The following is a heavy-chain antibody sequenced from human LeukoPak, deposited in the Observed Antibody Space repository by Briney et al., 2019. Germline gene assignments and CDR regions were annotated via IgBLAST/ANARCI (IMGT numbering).Heavy chain of an antibody. V-gene: IGHV3-7*01. CDR1: GFTFSRYW. Sequence: GSLRLSCAASGFTFSRYWMTWVRQAPGKGLEWVANINQDGSVKYYVDSVKGRFTISRDSAKNLVYLQMDSLRAEDTAVYYCARIGYSSSSLDYWGQGTLVTVSS. CDR2: INQDGSVK. D-gene: IGHD6-13*01. CDR3: ARIGYSSSSLDY. J-gene: IGHJ4*02.